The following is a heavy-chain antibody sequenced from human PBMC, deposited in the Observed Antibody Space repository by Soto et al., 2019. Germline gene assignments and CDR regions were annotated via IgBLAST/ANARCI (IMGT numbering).Heavy chain of an antibody. D-gene: IGHD4-4*01. J-gene: IGHJ1*01. CDR1: GFTFDDYA. CDR3: AKDISKRSNKNFQH. Sequence: GGSLRLSCAASGFTFDDYAMHWVRQAPGKGLEWVSGISWNSGSIGYADSVKGRFTIYRDNAKNSLYLQMNSLRAEDTALYYCAKDISKRSNKNFQHWGQGTLVTVSS. CDR2: ISWNSGSI. V-gene: IGHV3-9*01.